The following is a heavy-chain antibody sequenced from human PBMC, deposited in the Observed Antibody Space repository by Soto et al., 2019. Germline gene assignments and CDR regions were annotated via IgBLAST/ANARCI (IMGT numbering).Heavy chain of an antibody. J-gene: IGHJ2*01. CDR1: GDSISSGGYY. V-gene: IGHV4-31*03. CDR2: TYYSGST. CDR3: AKTLYDSGGWGYFDL. D-gene: IGHD5-12*01. Sequence: QVQLQESGPGLVKPSQTLSLTCSVSGDSISSGGYYWNWPRQHPGKGLEWIGYTYYSGSTHYNPSLKSRITISVDTSKNQFSLKLNSVTAADTAVYYCAKTLYDSGGWGYFDLWGRGTPVTVSS.